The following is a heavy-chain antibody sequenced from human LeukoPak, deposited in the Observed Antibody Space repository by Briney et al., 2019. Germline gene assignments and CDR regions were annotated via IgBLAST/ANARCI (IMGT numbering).Heavy chain of an antibody. V-gene: IGHV4-30-4*07. D-gene: IGHD5-12*01. Sequence: SETLPLTCAVSGGSISSGGYSWSWIRQPPGKGLEWIGYIYYSGSTYYNPSLKSRVTISVDTSKNQFSLKLSSVTATDTAVYYCARATEYRTGGYGKYDAFDIWGQGTMVTVSS. CDR3: ARATEYRTGGYGKYDAFDI. CDR1: GGSISSGGYS. CDR2: IYYSGST. J-gene: IGHJ3*02.